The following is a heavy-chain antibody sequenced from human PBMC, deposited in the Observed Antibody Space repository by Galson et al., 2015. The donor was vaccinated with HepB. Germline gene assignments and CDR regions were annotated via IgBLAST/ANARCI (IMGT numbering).Heavy chain of an antibody. CDR1: GFTFSPYT. CDR3: ARERGGRYMDV. J-gene: IGHJ6*03. CDR2: IISNSNNI. V-gene: IGHV3-48*01. Sequence: SLRLSCAASGFTFSPYTVNWVRQAPGKGLECISYIISNSNNIYYADSVKGRFTISRDNAKSSLYLQMNSLRAEDTAVYYCARERGGRYMDVWGKGTTVTVS. D-gene: IGHD3-10*01.